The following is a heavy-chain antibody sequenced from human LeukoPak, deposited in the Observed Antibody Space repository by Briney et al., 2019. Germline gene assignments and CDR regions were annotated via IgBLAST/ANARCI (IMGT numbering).Heavy chain of an antibody. CDR3: ARDTAARYYYYYYMDV. J-gene: IGHJ6*03. CDR2: IYYSGSS. V-gene: IGHV4-59*12. CDR1: GGSIGTYY. D-gene: IGHD6-6*01. Sequence: SETLSLTCTVSGGSIGTYYWSWIRQPPGKGLEWIGYIYYSGSSNYNPSLKSRVTISVDTSKNQFSLKLSSVTAADTAVYYCARDTAARYYYYYYMDVWGKGTTVTVSS.